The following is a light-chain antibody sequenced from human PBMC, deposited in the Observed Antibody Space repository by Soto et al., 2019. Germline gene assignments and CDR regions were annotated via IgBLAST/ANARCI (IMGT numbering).Light chain of an antibody. J-gene: IGLJ2*01. Sequence: QSVLTQPASVSGSPGQSINISCTGTSSDIGAYDYVSWYQQHPGKAPKLMIYDVIYRPSGVSNRFSGSKSVNTASLTISGLQAEDEAHYYCSSYTSSSTLVFGGGTKVTVL. V-gene: IGLV2-14*03. CDR3: SSYTSSSTLV. CDR2: DVI. CDR1: SSDIGAYDY.